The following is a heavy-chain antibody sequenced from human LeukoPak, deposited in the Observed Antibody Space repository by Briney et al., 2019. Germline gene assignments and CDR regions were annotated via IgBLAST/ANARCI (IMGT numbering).Heavy chain of an antibody. J-gene: IGHJ4*02. CDR3: AKVPRDSDCY. V-gene: IGHV3-7*01. CDR2: IKQDGSDK. D-gene: IGHD2-21*02. Sequence: GGSLRLSCAASGFTFSSYWMSWVRQAPGKGLEWVANIKQDGSDKYYVDSVKGRFTISRDNAKNSLYLQMNSLGAEDTAVYYCAKVPRDSDCYWGQGTLVTVSS. CDR1: GFTFSSYW.